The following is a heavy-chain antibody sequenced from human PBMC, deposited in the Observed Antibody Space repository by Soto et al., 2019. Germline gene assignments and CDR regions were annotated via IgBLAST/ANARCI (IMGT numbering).Heavy chain of an antibody. D-gene: IGHD3-16*01. CDR3: VMVDNYVTPTPQDV. J-gene: IGHJ6*02. CDR2: ISPYTGNT. CDR1: GYIFVNYG. Sequence: QVQLVQSGDEVKKPGASVKVSCKASGYIFVNYGIAWVRQAPGQGLEWMGWISPYTGNTHSATKVQGRLTMTTDTSTSTAYMDLGSLTSDDTAVYYCVMVDNYVTPTPQDVWGQGPTVTFSS. V-gene: IGHV1-18*01.